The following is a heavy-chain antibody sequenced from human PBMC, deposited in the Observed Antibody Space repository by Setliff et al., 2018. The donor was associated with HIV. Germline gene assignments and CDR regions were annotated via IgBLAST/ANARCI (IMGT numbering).Heavy chain of an antibody. CDR1: GYTFTGHY. D-gene: IGHD3-10*01. V-gene: IGHV1-2*02. Sequence: GASVKVSCKASGYTFTGHYLHWVRQAPGQGLEWLGWVTPNSGAAIYAQDFQGRVTMTRDTSINAAYMELRGLRSDDTAVYYCARNFGLSPSGKYYYYYGMDIWGQGTTVTVSS. J-gene: IGHJ6*02. CDR2: VTPNSGAA. CDR3: ARNFGLSPSGKYYYYYGMDI.